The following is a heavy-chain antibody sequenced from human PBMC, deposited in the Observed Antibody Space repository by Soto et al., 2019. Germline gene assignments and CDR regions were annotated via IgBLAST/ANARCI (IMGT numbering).Heavy chain of an antibody. J-gene: IGHJ3*02. V-gene: IGHV4-31*03. Sequence: SSETLSLTCTVSGGSISSGGYYWSWIRQHPGKGLEWIGYIYYSGSTYYNPSLKSRVTISVDTSKNQFSLKLSSVTAADTAVYYCARDLPPILVMVTSYSPDAFDIWGQGTMVTVSS. CDR1: GGSISSGGYY. D-gene: IGHD5-18*01. CDR2: IYYSGST. CDR3: ARDLPPILVMVTSYSPDAFDI.